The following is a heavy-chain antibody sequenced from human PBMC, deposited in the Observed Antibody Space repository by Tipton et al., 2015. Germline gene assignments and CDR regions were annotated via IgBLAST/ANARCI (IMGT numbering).Heavy chain of an antibody. CDR2: IYQGGST. CDR1: GGSLRSGGVS. CDR3: ARSGYTYGMDV. Sequence: TLSLTCTVSGGSLRSGGVSWSWIRQPPGKGLEWIGYIYQGGSTYYNPSLKSRVTMSVDRPKTQFSLKLTSVTAADTAVYYCARSGYTYGMDVWGQGTTVTVSS. V-gene: IGHV4-30-2*01. J-gene: IGHJ6*02. D-gene: IGHD5-12*01.